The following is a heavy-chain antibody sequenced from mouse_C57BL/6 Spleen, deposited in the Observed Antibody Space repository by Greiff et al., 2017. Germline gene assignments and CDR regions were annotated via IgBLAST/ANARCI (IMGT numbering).Heavy chain of an antibody. CDR1: GFSLTSYG. J-gene: IGHJ1*03. Sequence: VKLMESGPGLVAPSQSLSITCTVSGFSLTSYGVHWVRQPPGKGLEWLVVIWSDGSTTYNSALKSRLSISKDNSKSQVFLKMNSLQTDDTAMYYCARHEDSNWYIDVWGTGTTVTVSS. CDR2: IWSDGST. V-gene: IGHV2-6-1*01. D-gene: IGHD2-5*01. CDR3: ARHEDSNWYIDV.